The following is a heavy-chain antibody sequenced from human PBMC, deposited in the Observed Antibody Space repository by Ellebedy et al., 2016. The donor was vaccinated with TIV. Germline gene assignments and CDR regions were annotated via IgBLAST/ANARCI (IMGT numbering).Heavy chain of an antibody. J-gene: IGHJ6*02. V-gene: IGHV3-9*01. CDR1: GFTFDDYA. CDR3: AKDEGGWEVLGMDV. D-gene: IGHD1-26*01. CDR2: ISWNSGSI. Sequence: GGSLRLSXAASGFTFDDYAMHWVRQAPGKGLEWVSGISWNSGSIGYADSVKGRFTISRDNAKNSLYLQMNSLRAEDTALYYCAKDEGGWEVLGMDVWGQGTTVTVSS.